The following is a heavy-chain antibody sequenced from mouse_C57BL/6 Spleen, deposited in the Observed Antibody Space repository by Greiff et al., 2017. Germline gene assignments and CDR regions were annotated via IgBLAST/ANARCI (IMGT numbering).Heavy chain of an antibody. D-gene: IGHD1-1*01. CDR2: IRNKANGYTT. V-gene: IGHV7-3*01. J-gene: IGHJ4*01. Sequence: EVNLVESGGGLVQPGGSLSLSCAASGFTFTDYYMSWVRQPPGKALEWLGFIRNKANGYTTEYSASVKGRFTISRDNSQSILYLQMNALRAEDSATYYCARSTVVEDYYAMDYWGQGTSVTVSS. CDR3: ARSTVVEDYYAMDY. CDR1: GFTFTDYY.